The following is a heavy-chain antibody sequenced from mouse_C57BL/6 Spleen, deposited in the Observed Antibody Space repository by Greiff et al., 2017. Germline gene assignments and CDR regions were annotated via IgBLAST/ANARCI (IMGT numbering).Heavy chain of an antibody. J-gene: IGHJ2*01. CDR1: GYTFTSYW. V-gene: IGHV1-64*01. CDR3: ASLDSSGYEY. CDR2: IHPNSGST. Sequence: QVQLQQPGAELVKPGASVKLSCKASGYTFTSYWMHWVKQRPGQGLEWIGMIHPNSGSTNYNEKFKSKATLTVDKSSSTAYMQRSSLTSEDSAVYYCASLDSSGYEYWGQGTTLTVSS. D-gene: IGHD3-2*02.